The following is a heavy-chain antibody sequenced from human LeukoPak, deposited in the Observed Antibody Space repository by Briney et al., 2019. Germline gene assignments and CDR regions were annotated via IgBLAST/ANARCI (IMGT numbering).Heavy chain of an antibody. D-gene: IGHD6-19*01. CDR3: ASIAVAGRFDY. CDR2: INHSGST. J-gene: IGHJ4*02. V-gene: IGHV4-34*01. CDR1: GGSFSGYY. Sequence: SETLSLTCAVYGGSFSGYYWSWIRQPPGKGLEWIGEINHSGSTNYNPSLKSRVTISVDTSKNQFSLKLSSVTAADTAVYYCASIAVAGRFDYWGQGTLVTVSS.